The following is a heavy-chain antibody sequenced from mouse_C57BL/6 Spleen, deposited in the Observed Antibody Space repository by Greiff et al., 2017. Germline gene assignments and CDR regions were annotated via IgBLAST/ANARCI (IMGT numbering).Heavy chain of an antibody. CDR3: ARSCYGYDVLEY. Sequence: QVQLQQPGAELVKPGASVKMSCKASGYTFTSYCLTWVKQRPGHGLEWIGDIYPGSGSTNYNEKFKSKATLTVDTSSSTAYMQLSSLTAEDSAVFYCARSCYGYDVLEYWGQGTTLTVSS. D-gene: IGHD2-2*01. CDR1: GYTFTSYC. V-gene: IGHV1-55*01. J-gene: IGHJ2*01. CDR2: IYPGSGST.